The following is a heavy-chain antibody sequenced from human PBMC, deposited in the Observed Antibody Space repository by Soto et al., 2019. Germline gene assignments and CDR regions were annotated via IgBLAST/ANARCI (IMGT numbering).Heavy chain of an antibody. CDR1: GFTFSSYG. CDR2: IWYDGSNK. CDR3: ARDYYDSSGYYSRYGFDY. D-gene: IGHD3-22*01. J-gene: IGHJ4*02. Sequence: GGSLRLSCAASGFTFSSYGMHWVRQAPGKGLEWVAVIWYDGSNKYYADSVKGRFTISRDNSKNTLYLQMNSLRAEDTAVYYCARDYYDSSGYYSRYGFDYWGQGTLVTVSS. V-gene: IGHV3-33*01.